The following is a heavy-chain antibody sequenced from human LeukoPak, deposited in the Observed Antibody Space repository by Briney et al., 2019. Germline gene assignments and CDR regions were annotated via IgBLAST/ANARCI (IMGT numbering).Heavy chain of an antibody. CDR3: TRDPRHLDY. V-gene: IGHV3-21*04. CDR2: ISNDSRYI. Sequence: PGGSLRLSCIASGFTLSRYIMNWVRQAPGKGLEWVASISNDSRYIYYSDSVKGRFTISRDNAKNSLYLQMNNLRADDTAVYYCTRDPRHLDYWGQGTLVTVSS. CDR1: GFTLSRYI. J-gene: IGHJ4*02.